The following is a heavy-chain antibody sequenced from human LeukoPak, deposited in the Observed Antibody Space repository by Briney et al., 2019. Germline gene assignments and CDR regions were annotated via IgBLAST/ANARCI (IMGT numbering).Heavy chain of an antibody. CDR2: IKQDGSEK. V-gene: IGHV3-7*01. D-gene: IGHD3-10*01. J-gene: IGHJ6*02. CDR1: GFTFSSYW. Sequence: GGSLRLSCAASGFTFSSYWMSWVRQAPGKGLEWVANIKQDGSEKYYVDSVKGRFTISRDNAKNSLYLQMNSLRAEDTAVYYCARGTRVELPRYYYHGMDVWGQGTTVSVSS. CDR3: ARGTRVELPRYYYHGMDV.